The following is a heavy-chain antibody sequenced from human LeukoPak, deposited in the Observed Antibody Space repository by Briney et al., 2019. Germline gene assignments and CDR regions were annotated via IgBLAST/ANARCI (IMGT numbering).Heavy chain of an antibody. D-gene: IGHD3-22*01. CDR1: GFTFSSYA. V-gene: IGHV3-66*01. CDR3: ARDPTFQDYYDSSGYYDY. Sequence: GGSLRLSCAASGFTFSSYAMSWVRQAPGKGLEWVSVIYSGGSTYYADSVKGRFTISRDNSKNTLYLQMNSLRAEDTAVYYCARDPTFQDYYDSSGYYDYWGQGTLVTVSS. CDR2: IYSGGST. J-gene: IGHJ4*02.